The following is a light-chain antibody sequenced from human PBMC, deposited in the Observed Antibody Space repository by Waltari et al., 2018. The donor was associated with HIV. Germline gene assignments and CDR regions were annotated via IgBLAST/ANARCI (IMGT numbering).Light chain of an antibody. J-gene: IGLJ3*02. Sequence: QSALTQPPSVSGSLGPSVTIACTGTSSDIGAYNRVSWYQQSPGTDPKLRIYEVTHRPAGVPVRFAGSKSGNTASLTISGLQADDEADYYCSSYTTSSTWVFGGGTKLTVL. CDR2: EVT. CDR1: SSDIGAYNR. V-gene: IGLV2-18*02. CDR3: SSYTTSSTWV.